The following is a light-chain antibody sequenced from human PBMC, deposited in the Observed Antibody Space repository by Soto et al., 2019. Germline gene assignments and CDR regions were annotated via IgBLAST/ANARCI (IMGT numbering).Light chain of an antibody. V-gene: IGKV1-17*01. CDR1: QGVRKD. J-gene: IGKJ4*01. CDR2: AAS. CDR3: LQHNSYPLT. Sequence: DLQMTQSPSSLSASVGDSVTITCRASQGVRKDLGWYQQKPGRAPNRLIYAASGVESGVPSRFSRSGSGTEFTLTISSLQPEDFATYYCLQHNSYPLTFGGGTKVDI.